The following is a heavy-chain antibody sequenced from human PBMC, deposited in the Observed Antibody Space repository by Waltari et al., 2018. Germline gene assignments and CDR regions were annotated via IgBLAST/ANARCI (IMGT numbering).Heavy chain of an antibody. Sequence: QVQLQQWGAGLLKPSETLSLTCAVYGGSFSGYYLSWIRQHPGKGLEWIGEIHHSGSTTCIPSLQSRVTRSVDTAKNQFSLKLRSVTAADTAVYYCARGAVLPNLGTTQRWFRTYYYYYMDVWGKGTTVTVSS. CDR3: ARGAVLPNLGTTQRWFRTYYYYYMDV. V-gene: IGHV4-34*01. CDR2: IHHSGST. D-gene: IGHD7-27*01. CDR1: GGSFSGYY. J-gene: IGHJ6*03.